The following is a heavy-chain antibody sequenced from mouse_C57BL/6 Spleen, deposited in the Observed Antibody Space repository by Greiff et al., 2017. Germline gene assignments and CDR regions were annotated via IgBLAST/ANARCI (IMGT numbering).Heavy chain of an antibody. CDR1: GFTFSSYT. J-gene: IGHJ1*03. CDR2: ISGGGGNT. Sequence: EVQVVESGGGLVKPGGSLKLSCAASGFTFSSYTMSWVRQTPEKRLEWVATISGGGGNTYYPDSVKGRFTISRDNAKNTLYLQMSSLRSEDTALYYCARPVITTVVARGYFDVWGTGTTVTVSS. V-gene: IGHV5-9*01. D-gene: IGHD1-1*01. CDR3: ARPVITTVVARGYFDV.